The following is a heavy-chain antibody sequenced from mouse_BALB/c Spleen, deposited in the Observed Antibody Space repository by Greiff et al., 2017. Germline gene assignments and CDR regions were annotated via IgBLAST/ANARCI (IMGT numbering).Heavy chain of an antibody. Sequence: QVQLQQSGAELMKPGASVKISCKATGYTFSSYWIEWVKQRPGHGLEWIGEIDPSDSYTNYNQKFKGKATLTVDKSSSTAYMQLSSLTSEDSAVYYCARTTVVATNWDYFDYWGQGTTLTVSS. CDR3: ARTTVVATNWDYFDY. CDR1: GYTFSSYW. V-gene: IGHV1-69*02. J-gene: IGHJ2*01. CDR2: IDPSDSYT. D-gene: IGHD1-1*01.